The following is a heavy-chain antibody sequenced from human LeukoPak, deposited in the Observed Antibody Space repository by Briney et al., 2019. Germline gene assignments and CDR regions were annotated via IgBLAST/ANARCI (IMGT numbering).Heavy chain of an antibody. CDR1: GFTFSSYW. D-gene: IGHD3-10*01. V-gene: IGHV3-7*01. CDR2: IKEDGSEK. CDR3: ARELFGSGSYASY. Sequence: GGSLRPSCAASGFTFSSYWMSWVRQAPGKGLEWVANIKEDGSEKYYVDSVKGRFTISRDNAYNSLYLQMNSLRAEDTAVYYCARELFGSGSYASYWGQGTLVTVSS. J-gene: IGHJ4*02.